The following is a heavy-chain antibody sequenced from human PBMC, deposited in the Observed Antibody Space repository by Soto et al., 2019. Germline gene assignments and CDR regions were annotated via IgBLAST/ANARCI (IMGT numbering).Heavy chain of an antibody. Sequence: QVQLQESGPGLVKPSETLSLTCTVSGGSVSSGSYYWSWIRQPPGRGLEWIGYIYDSGSNNYNPSLKSRVNISVDTYKNQFSLKLSSVTAADTAVYYCARVGATTDYWGQGTLVTVSS. CDR1: GGSVSSGSYY. CDR3: ARVGATTDY. CDR2: IYDSGSN. J-gene: IGHJ4*02. V-gene: IGHV4-61*01. D-gene: IGHD1-26*01.